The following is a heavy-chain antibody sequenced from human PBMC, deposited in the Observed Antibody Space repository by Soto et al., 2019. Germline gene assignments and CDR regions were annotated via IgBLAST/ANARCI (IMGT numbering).Heavy chain of an antibody. D-gene: IGHD3-22*01. J-gene: IGHJ5*02. V-gene: IGHV1-69*12. CDR1: GGTFSSYA. Sequence: QVQLVQSGAEVKKPGSSVKVSCKASGGTFSSYAITWVRQAPGQGLEWMGGIIPIFGTANYAQKFQGRVTSSADEATRPDYMELRSLRSEHTAVYYCARDRAPSSGYYPYSFAPWGQGTLVTVSS. CDR2: IIPIFGTA. CDR3: ARDRAPSSGYYPYSFAP.